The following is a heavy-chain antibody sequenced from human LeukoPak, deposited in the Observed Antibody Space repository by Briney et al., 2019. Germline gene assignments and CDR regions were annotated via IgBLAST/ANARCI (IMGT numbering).Heavy chain of an antibody. CDR3: ARLRGNYFPDY. D-gene: IGHD4-11*01. Sequence: SETLSLTCAVSGGSISGYYWSWIRQTPGKGLEWIGYIYYSGSTNYDPCRKSRLAISVDTSKNQFSLNLSAVTAADSAVYYCARLRGNYFPDYWGQGTLVTVSS. J-gene: IGHJ4*02. V-gene: IGHV4-59*01. CDR1: GGSISGYY. CDR2: IYYSGST.